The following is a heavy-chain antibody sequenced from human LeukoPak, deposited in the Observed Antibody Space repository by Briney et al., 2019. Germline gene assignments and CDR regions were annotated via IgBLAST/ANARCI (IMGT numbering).Heavy chain of an antibody. CDR2: IIPILGVA. CDR1: RGTLSIYV. J-gene: IGHJ5*02. CDR3: ARGYDSSGYSLINWFDP. Sequence: GAAVKDSCMHSRGTLSIYVISWVRQAPGRGVEWMGRIIPILGVANNAQKFRGGVTITADKSTSTAYMELSSLRSEDTAVYYCARGYDSSGYSLINWFDPWGQGTLVTVSS. V-gene: IGHV1-69*10. D-gene: IGHD3-22*01.